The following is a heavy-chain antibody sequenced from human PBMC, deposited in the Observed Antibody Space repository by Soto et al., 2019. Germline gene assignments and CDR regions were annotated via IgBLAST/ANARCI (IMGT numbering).Heavy chain of an antibody. CDR1: GDSISSYY. CDR2: LYYGRSA. CDR3: ALRSMAVVPEY. D-gene: IGHD3-22*01. V-gene: IGHV4-59*01. J-gene: IGHJ4*02. Sequence: QVQLQESGPGLVKPSETLSLTCAVSGDSISSYYCMWIRQPPGKGLESIGYLYYGRSANYNPSLKIRVLLSVDTSTNQCSLTLSSMTAADTAVYYCALRSMAVVPEYWGQGTLVTVSS.